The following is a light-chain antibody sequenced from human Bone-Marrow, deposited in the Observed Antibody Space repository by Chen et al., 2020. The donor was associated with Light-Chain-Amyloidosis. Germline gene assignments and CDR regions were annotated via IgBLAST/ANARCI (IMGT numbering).Light chain of an antibody. Sequence: QSALTQPASVSGSPGQSITISCTGTSSDIGDYNYVSWYQQHPGKAPKLMIYDVSNRPSGVSARFCGAKAGVTASLTISGLQAEDEADYFCSSYTSSSTRVFGGGTKLTVL. CDR2: DVS. V-gene: IGLV2-14*01. CDR1: SSDIGDYNY. J-gene: IGLJ3*02. CDR3: SSYTSSSTRV.